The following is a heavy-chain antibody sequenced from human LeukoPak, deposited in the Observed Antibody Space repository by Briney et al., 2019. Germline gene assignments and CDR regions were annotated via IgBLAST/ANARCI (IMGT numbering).Heavy chain of an antibody. J-gene: IGHJ4*02. CDR3: ARDHTATAFDY. V-gene: IGHV4-61*02. Sequence: PSQTLSLTCTVSGGSITSGSYYWSWVRQPAGKGLEWIGRIYSTGSTYYNPSLKSRVTISLDTSKNQFSLKLSSVTAADTAVYYCARDHTATAFDYWGQGTLVTISS. D-gene: IGHD5-18*01. CDR1: GGSITSGSYY. CDR2: IYSTGST.